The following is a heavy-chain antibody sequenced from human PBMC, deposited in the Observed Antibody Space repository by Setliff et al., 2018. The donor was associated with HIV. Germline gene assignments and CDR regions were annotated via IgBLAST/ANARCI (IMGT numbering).Heavy chain of an antibody. V-gene: IGHV5-51*01. D-gene: IGHD3-16*01. Sequence: GESLKISCKGSGYNFIDYWITWVRQMPGKGLEWMGIIYPGDSDTRYSPSFQGQVTISVDKSTNTAFLQWTSLRASDTAMYYCTRLWHENWGGVDYWGQGTLVTVSS. CDR3: TRLWHENWGGVDY. CDR2: IYPGDSDT. J-gene: IGHJ4*02. CDR1: GYNFIDYW.